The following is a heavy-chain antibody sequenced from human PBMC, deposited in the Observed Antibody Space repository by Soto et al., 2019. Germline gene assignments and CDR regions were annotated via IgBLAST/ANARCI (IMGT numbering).Heavy chain of an antibody. CDR1: GFTFARYS. Sequence: GSLRLSCAASGFTFARYSMNWVRQAPGKGLEWVSSISSTTNYIYYGDSMKGRFTISRDNAKNSLYLEMNSLRAEDTAVYYCARESEDLTSNFDYWGQGTLVTVSS. V-gene: IGHV3-21*06. J-gene: IGHJ4*02. CDR3: ARESEDLTSNFDY. CDR2: ISSTTNYI.